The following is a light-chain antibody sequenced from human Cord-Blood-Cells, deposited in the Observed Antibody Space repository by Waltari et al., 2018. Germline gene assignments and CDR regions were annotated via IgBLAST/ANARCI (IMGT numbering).Light chain of an antibody. Sequence: IQMTQSPSSLSASVGDRFTTPCRASQSISSYLNWDQQKPGQAPKILIYAVSSLQSGVPARFSGSGSGTDFTLTISSLEAEDFATYYCRQSSRTPLTFGGGTKVEIK. V-gene: IGKV1-39*01. CDR2: AVS. CDR3: RQSSRTPLT. CDR1: QSISSY. J-gene: IGKJ4*01.